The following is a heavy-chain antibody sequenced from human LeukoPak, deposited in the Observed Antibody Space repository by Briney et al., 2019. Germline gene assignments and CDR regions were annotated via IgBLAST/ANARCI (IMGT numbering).Heavy chain of an antibody. V-gene: IGHV3-21*01. CDR3: ARDRALYYYDSSGQGGAFDY. D-gene: IGHD3-22*01. Sequence: GGSLRLSCAASGLTFSSYSMNWVRQAPGKGLEWVSSISSSSSYIYYADSVKGRFTISRDNAKNSLYLQMNSLRAEDTAVYYCARDRALYYYDSSGQGGAFDYWGQGTLVTVSS. CDR2: ISSSSSYI. CDR1: GLTFSSYS. J-gene: IGHJ4*02.